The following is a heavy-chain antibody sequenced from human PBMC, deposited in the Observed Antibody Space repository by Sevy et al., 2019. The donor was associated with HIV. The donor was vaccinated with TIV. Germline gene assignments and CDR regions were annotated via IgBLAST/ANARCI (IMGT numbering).Heavy chain of an antibody. Sequence: GGSLRLSCAASGFTVSSNSMSWVRQAPGKGLEWVSVVYSGGSTYYADSVKGRFTISRDNSKNTLYIQMNSLRAEDTAVYYCARDRTGTEGFFTYYFGMDVWGQGTTVTVSS. D-gene: IGHD1-7*01. CDR1: GFTVSSNS. J-gene: IGHJ6*02. CDR2: VYSGGST. V-gene: IGHV3-66*01. CDR3: ARDRTGTEGFFTYYFGMDV.